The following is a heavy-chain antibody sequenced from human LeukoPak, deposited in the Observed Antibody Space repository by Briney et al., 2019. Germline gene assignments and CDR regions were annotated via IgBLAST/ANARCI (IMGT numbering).Heavy chain of an antibody. V-gene: IGHV3-23*01. CDR1: GFTVSSNY. CDR3: AKDSGPSPYYFDY. Sequence: GGSLRLSCAASGFTVSSNYMSWVRQAPGKGLEWVSAISGSGGSTYYADSVKGRFTISRDNSKNTLYLQMNSLRAEDTAVYYCAKDSGPSPYYFDYWGQGTLVTVSS. D-gene: IGHD5-12*01. CDR2: ISGSGGST. J-gene: IGHJ4*02.